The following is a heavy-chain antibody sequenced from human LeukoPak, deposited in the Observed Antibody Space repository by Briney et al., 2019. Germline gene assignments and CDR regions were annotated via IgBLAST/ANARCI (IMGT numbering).Heavy chain of an antibody. CDR2: INSDGSST. Sequence: GGSLRLSCAAAGLTFRSYWMRWVRQAPGKGLVWVSGINSDGSSTSYADSVKGRFTISRDNAKNTLYLQMNSLRAEDTAVYYCARDQRIGGRYCSSTSCYPPDYWGQGTLVTVSS. CDR3: ARDQRIGGRYCSSTSCYPPDY. CDR1: GLTFRSYW. J-gene: IGHJ4*02. D-gene: IGHD2-2*01. V-gene: IGHV3-74*01.